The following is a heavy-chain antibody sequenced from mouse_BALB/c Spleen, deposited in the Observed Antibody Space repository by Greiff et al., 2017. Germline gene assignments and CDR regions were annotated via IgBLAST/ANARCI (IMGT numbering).Heavy chain of an antibody. D-gene: IGHD2-4*01. V-gene: IGHV3-2*02. J-gene: IGHJ4*01. CDR1: GYSITSDYA. CDR2: ISYSGST. CDR3: ARRDYDLYYAMDY. Sequence: EVKLMESGPGLVKPSQSLSLTCTVTGYSITSDYAWNWIRQFPGNQLEWMGYISYSGSTSYNPSLKSRISITRDTSKNQFFLQLNSVTTEDTATYYCARRDYDLYYAMDYWGQGTSVTVSS.